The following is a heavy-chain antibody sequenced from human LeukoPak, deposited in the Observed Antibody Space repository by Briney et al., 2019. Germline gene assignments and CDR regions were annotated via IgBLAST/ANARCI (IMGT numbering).Heavy chain of an antibody. D-gene: IGHD3-22*01. Sequence: SQTLSLTCTVSGGSISSGDYYWSWIRQPAGKGLEWIGRIYTSGSTNYNPSLKSRVTMSVDTSKNQFSLKLSSVTAADTAVYYCARVGDSSGYIDYWGQGTLVTVSS. V-gene: IGHV4-61*02. CDR2: IYTSGST. CDR3: ARVGDSSGYIDY. CDR1: GGSISSGDYY. J-gene: IGHJ4*02.